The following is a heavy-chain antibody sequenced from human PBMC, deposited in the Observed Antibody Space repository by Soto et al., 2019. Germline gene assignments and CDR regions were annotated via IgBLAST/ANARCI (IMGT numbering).Heavy chain of an antibody. V-gene: IGHV4-59*12. D-gene: IGHD3-22*01. Sequence: SETLSLTCTVSGGSISSYYWSWIRQHPGKGLEWIGYIYYSGSTDYNPSLKSRVTISLDTSKNQFSLKLTSVTAADTAVYYCARDRYSDSSGFDYWGQGTLVTVSS. CDR1: GGSISSYY. CDR3: ARDRYSDSSGFDY. CDR2: IYYSGST. J-gene: IGHJ4*02.